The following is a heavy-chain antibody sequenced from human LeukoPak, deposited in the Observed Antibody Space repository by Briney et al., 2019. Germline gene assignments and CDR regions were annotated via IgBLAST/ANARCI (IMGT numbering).Heavy chain of an antibody. CDR2: IIPIFGTA. D-gene: IGHD3-3*01. CDR1: GGTFSSYA. J-gene: IGHJ4*02. V-gene: IGHV1-69*06. Sequence: GASVKVSCKASGGTFSSYAISWVRQAPGQGLEWMGGIIPIFGTANYAQKFQGRVTITSDKSTSTAYMELSSLRSEDTAVYYCAFRRGYDFWSGYEDYWGQGTLVTVSS. CDR3: AFRRGYDFWSGYEDY.